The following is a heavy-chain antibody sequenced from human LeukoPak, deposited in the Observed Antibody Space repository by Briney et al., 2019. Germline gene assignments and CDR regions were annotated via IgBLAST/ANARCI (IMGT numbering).Heavy chain of an antibody. CDR1: GGSFSGYY. CDR3: ASDSGTYYDFWSGRDYYYYMDV. D-gene: IGHD3-3*01. CDR2: INHSGST. V-gene: IGHV4-34*01. Sequence: SETQSLTCAVYGGSFSGYYWSWIRQPPGKGLEWIGEINHSGSTNYNPSLKSRVTISVDTSKNQFSLKLSSVTAADTAVYYCASDSGTYYDFWSGRDYYYYMDVWGKGTTVTVSS. J-gene: IGHJ6*03.